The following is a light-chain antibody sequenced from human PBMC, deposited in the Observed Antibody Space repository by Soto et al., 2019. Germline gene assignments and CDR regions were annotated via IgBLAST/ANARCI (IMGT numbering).Light chain of an antibody. CDR2: DAS. CDR1: QGISSW. Sequence: DIQMTQSPSSVSASVVDRVTITCRASQGISSWLAWYQQKPGKAPKLLIYDASSLESGVPSRFSGSGSGTEFTPTISSLQPDDFATYYCQHYNSYSEAFGQGTKVDI. CDR3: QHYNSYSEA. J-gene: IGKJ1*01. V-gene: IGKV1-5*01.